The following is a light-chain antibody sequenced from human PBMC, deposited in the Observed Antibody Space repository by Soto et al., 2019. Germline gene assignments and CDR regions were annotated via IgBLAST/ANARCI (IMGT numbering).Light chain of an antibody. CDR3: QQYGSSPT. CDR1: QSVSSSF. V-gene: IGKV3-20*01. Sequence: EIVLTQSPGTLSLSPGERATLSCRASQSVSSSFLAWYQQTPGQAPRLLIYGASSRATGIPDRFSGSGSGTDFTLTISRLEPEDFALYFCQQYGSSPTFGQGTKLEIK. CDR2: GAS. J-gene: IGKJ2*01.